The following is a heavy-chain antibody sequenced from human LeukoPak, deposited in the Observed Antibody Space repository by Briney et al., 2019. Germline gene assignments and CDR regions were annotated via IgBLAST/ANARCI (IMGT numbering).Heavy chain of an antibody. J-gene: IGHJ6*02. CDR1: GGSFSGYY. Sequence: SETLSLTCAVYGGSFSGYYWSWIRQPPGKGLEWIGEINHSGSTNYNPSLKGQVTISVDTSKNQFSLKLSSVTAADTAVYYCARAEYSSSSYYYYYYGMDVWGQGTTVTVSS. V-gene: IGHV4-34*01. D-gene: IGHD6-6*01. CDR3: ARAEYSSSSYYYYYYGMDV. CDR2: INHSGST.